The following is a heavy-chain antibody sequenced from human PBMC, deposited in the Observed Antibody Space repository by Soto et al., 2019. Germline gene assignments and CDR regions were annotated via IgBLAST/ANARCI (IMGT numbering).Heavy chain of an antibody. D-gene: IGHD3-16*01. V-gene: IGHV4-59*08. J-gene: IGHJ6*02. CDR1: GGSVNYLY. CDR3: ARHPAIAKFENGLDV. Sequence: LSLTCTVSGGSVNYLYWSWIRQPPGKGLEWIGYIFYTGITLYNPSLRGRVTMSIDTSKNQFSLNLYSVTAADTAMYYCARHPAIAKFENGLDVWGQGTTVTVSS. CDR2: IFYTGIT.